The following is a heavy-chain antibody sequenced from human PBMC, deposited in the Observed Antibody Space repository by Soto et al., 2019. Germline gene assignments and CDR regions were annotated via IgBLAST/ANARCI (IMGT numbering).Heavy chain of an antibody. CDR3: ARGRSEYSGYRYYYMDV. J-gene: IGHJ6*03. V-gene: IGHV1-8*01. CDR1: GYTFTSYD. Sequence: GASVKVSCKASGYTFTSYDINWVRQATGQGLEWMGWMNPNSGNTGYAQKFQGRVTMTRNTSISTAYMELSSLRSEDTAVYYCARGRSEYSGYRYYYMDVWGKGNPGHRLL. D-gene: IGHD5-12*01. CDR2: MNPNSGNT.